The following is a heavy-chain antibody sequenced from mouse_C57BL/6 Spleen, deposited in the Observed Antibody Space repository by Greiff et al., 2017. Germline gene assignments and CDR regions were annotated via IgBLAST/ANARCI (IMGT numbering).Heavy chain of an antibody. J-gene: IGHJ2*01. V-gene: IGHV1-18*01. Sequence: EVKLMESGPELVKPGASVKIPCKASGYTFTDYNMDWVKQSHGKSLEWIGDINPNNGGTIYNQKFKGKATLTVDKSSSTAYMELRSLTSEDTAVYYCARRDTVVATRAYFDYWGQGTTLTVSS. CDR1: GYTFTDYN. CDR2: INPNNGGT. CDR3: ARRDTVVATRAYFDY. D-gene: IGHD1-1*01.